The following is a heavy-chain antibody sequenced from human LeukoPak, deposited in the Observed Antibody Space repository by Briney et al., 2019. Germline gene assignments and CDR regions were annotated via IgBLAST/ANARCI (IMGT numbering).Heavy chain of an antibody. Sequence: GGSLRLSCAASGFTFSSYSMNWVRQAPGKGLEWVSSISSSSSYIYYADSVKGRFTISRDNAKNSLYLQMNSLRAEDTAVYYCAREIRDIVATIGWYYYYYYMDVWGKGTTVTISS. CDR3: AREIRDIVATIGWYYYYYYMDV. D-gene: IGHD5-12*01. J-gene: IGHJ6*03. V-gene: IGHV3-21*01. CDR2: ISSSSSYI. CDR1: GFTFSSYS.